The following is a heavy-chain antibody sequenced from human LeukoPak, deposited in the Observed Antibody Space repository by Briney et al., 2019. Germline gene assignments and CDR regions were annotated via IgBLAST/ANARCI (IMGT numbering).Heavy chain of an antibody. CDR3: ARVPNDYGDYSHGFDI. J-gene: IGHJ3*02. CDR1: GFTFSSYW. Sequence: PGGSLRLSCAASGFTFSSYWMHWVRQAPGKGLVWVSRINSDGSSTSYADSVKGRFTISRDNAKNTLYLQMNSLRAEDTAVYYCARVPNDYGDYSHGFDIWGQGTMVTVSS. D-gene: IGHD4-17*01. V-gene: IGHV3-74*01. CDR2: INSDGSST.